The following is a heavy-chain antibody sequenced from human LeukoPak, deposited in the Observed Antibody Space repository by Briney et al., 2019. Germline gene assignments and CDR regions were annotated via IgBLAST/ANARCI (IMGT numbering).Heavy chain of an antibody. J-gene: IGHJ4*02. CDR1: GFTFSKYW. CDR2: INTDGTVT. Sequence: GGSLRLSCAACGFTFSKYWMLWVRQAPGKGLESASRINTDGTVTTYADSVKGRFTVSRDNADNTMFLQMNSVRDEDTAVYYCATKQWLAPPPDSWGQGTPVTVSS. V-gene: IGHV3-74*01. CDR3: ATKQWLAPPPDS. D-gene: IGHD6-19*01.